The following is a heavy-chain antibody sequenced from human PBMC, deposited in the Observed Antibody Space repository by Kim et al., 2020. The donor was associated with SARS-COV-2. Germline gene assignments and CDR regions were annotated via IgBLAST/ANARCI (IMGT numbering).Heavy chain of an antibody. CDR3: AKDLGFGSSSSDYPVGDY. V-gene: IGHV3-33*06. D-gene: IGHD6-13*01. J-gene: IGHJ4*02. CDR1: GFTFSSYA. Sequence: GGSLRLSCAASGFTFSSYAMHWVRQAPGKGLEWVAVIWYDGSNKYYADSVKGRFTISRDNSKNTLYLQMNSLRAEDTAVYYCAKDLGFGSSSSDYPVGDYWGQGTLVTVSS. CDR2: IWYDGSNK.